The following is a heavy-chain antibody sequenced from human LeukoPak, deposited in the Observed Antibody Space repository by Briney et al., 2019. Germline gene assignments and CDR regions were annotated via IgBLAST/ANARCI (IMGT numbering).Heavy chain of an antibody. V-gene: IGHV3-48*04. CDR3: ASRHRESGSYFGY. J-gene: IGHJ4*02. CDR2: ISSSSSTI. D-gene: IGHD1-26*01. CDR1: GFTFSTYT. Sequence: GGSPRLSCAASGFTFSTYTMHWVRQAPGKGLEWVSYISSSSSTIYYADSVKGRFTISRDNAKNSLYLQMNSLRAEDTAVYYCASRHRESGSYFGYWGQGTLVTVSS.